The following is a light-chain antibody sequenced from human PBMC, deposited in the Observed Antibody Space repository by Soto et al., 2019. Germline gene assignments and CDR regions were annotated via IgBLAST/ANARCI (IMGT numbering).Light chain of an antibody. Sequence: QSVLTQPPSASGSPGQSVTISCTGAANNIGGYNFVSWYQQHPGKATKLIISEFRERPSGVPDRFSGSKSGNTASLTVSGLQAEDEADYYCSSYAGSNNVIFGGGTKVTVL. J-gene: IGLJ2*01. V-gene: IGLV2-8*01. CDR2: EFR. CDR1: ANNIGGYNF. CDR3: SSYAGSNNVI.